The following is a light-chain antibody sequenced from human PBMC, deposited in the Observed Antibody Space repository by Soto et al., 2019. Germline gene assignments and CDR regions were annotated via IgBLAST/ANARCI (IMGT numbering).Light chain of an antibody. Sequence: DIQMTQSRSTLSASVGDRVTITCRASQTIINWLAWYQQKPGKAPKLLIYKASTLEGEVPSRFSGSGSETEFTLTINSLQPDDSATYYCQQYHAYWWTFGQGTKVDIK. V-gene: IGKV1-5*03. CDR3: QQYHAYWWT. CDR1: QTIINW. J-gene: IGKJ1*01. CDR2: KAS.